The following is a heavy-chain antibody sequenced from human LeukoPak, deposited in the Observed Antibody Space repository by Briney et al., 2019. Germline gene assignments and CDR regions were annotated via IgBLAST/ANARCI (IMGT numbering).Heavy chain of an antibody. CDR1: GFTFSIYA. Sequence: GGSLRLSCAASGFTFSIYAMSWVRQALRKGLQWVSSITSRGESTWYVDSVKGRFTITRDNSENTLYLQMHSLRAEDTAVYYCARDRPNYYGSDGHYYRRDGDYWGRGTLVSVSS. D-gene: IGHD3-22*01. CDR3: ARDRPNYYGSDGHYYRRDGDY. J-gene: IGHJ4*02. CDR2: ITSRGEST. V-gene: IGHV3-23*01.